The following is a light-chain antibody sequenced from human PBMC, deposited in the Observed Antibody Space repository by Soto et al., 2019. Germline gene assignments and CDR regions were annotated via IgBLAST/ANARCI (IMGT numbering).Light chain of an antibody. Sequence: EIVLTQSPANLSLSPGERASLSCRASQSVSSYLAWYQQKPGQAPRLLIYDTSNRATGIPARFSGSWSGTDFTLTISSLEPEDFAVYYCQQRSNGPAYSFGQGTKLEIK. V-gene: IGKV3-11*01. CDR2: DTS. J-gene: IGKJ2*01. CDR1: QSVSSY. CDR3: QQRSNGPAYS.